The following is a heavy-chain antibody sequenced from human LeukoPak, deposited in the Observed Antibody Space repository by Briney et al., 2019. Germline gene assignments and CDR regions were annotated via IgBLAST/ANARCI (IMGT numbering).Heavy chain of an antibody. Sequence: ASVTVSCTASGYIFTDYGFSWVRQAPGQGLEWMGWISAYNGNTNYAQKLQGRVTMTTDTSTTTAYMELRSLRSDDTAVYYCARVLGDTIGQYYFDYWGQGTLVTVSS. J-gene: IGHJ4*02. D-gene: IGHD3-3*01. CDR1: GYIFTDYG. CDR2: ISAYNGNT. V-gene: IGHV1-18*01. CDR3: ARVLGDTIGQYYFDY.